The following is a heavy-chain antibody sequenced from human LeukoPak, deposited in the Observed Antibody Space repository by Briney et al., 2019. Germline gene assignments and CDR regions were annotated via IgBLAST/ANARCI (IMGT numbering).Heavy chain of an antibody. D-gene: IGHD4-23*01. Sequence: ASVKVSCKASRYTFTSYGISWVRQAPGQGLEWMGWISAYNSNTNYAQKLQGRVTTTTDTSTNTAYMELRSLRSDDTAVYYCARVNQGTAVTNLNYYYYMDVWGKGTTVTVSS. CDR3: ARVNQGTAVTNLNYYYYMDV. V-gene: IGHV1-18*01. CDR1: RYTFTSYG. CDR2: ISAYNSNT. J-gene: IGHJ6*03.